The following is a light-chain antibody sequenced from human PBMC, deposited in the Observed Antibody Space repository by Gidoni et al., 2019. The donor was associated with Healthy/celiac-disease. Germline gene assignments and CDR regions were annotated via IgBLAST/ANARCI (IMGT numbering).Light chain of an antibody. CDR2: AAS. CDR1: QSISSY. V-gene: IGKV1-39*01. Sequence: DIQMTHSPSSLSASVGDRVTITCRASQSISSYLNWYQQKQGKAPKLLIYAASSLQSGVPSRFSGSGSGTNFTLTISSLQPGDFATYYCQQSYSTPTFGQGTKLEIK. J-gene: IGKJ2*01. CDR3: QQSYSTPT.